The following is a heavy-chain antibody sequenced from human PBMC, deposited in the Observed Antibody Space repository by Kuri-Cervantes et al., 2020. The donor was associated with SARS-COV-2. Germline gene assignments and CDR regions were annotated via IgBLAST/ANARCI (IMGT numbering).Heavy chain of an antibody. D-gene: IGHD1-26*01. CDR1: GFTFSNYP. CDR2: ISFDGHSK. V-gene: IGHV3-30*04. Sequence: GGSLRLSCAASGFTFSNYPIHWVRQAPGKGLDWVALISFDGHSKYYADSVKGRFTISRDNSETTLDLQMNSLRAEDTAVYYCARSRGAIDYWGQGTLVTVSS. J-gene: IGHJ4*02. CDR3: ARSRGAIDY.